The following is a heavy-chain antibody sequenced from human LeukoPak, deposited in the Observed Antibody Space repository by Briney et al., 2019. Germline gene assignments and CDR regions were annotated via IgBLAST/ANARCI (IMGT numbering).Heavy chain of an antibody. D-gene: IGHD2-2*01. V-gene: IGHV4-38-2*02. J-gene: IGHJ4*02. CDR2: IYHSGST. CDR3: AASVCSSTSCYRNFDY. Sequence: TQTLSLTCTVSGYSISSGYYWGWIRQPPGKRLEWIGSIYHSGSTSYNPSLKSRVTISVDTSKNQFSRKLSSVTAADTPVYYCAASVCSSTSCYRNFDYWGQGTLVAVS. CDR1: GYSISSGYY.